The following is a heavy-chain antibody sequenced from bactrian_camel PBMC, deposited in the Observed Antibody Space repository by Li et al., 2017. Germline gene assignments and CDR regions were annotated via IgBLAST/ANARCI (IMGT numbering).Heavy chain of an antibody. CDR2: ISRGGGST. CDR3: AKDSSAILHTLVAGDRYEYDY. CDR1: GFTFSGYF. Sequence: DVQLVESGGGLVQPGGSLRLSCAASGFTFSGYFMGWVRQAPGKGLEWVSQISRGGGSTYYADSVKARFTISRDNAKNTVYLQLNSLKTEDMAMYYCAKDSSAILHTLVAGDRYEYDYWGQGTQVTVS. J-gene: IGHJ4*01. V-gene: IGHV3S40*01. D-gene: IGHD6*01.